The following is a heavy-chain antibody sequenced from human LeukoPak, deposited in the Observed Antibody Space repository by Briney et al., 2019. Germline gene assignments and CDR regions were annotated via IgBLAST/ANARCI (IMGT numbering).Heavy chain of an antibody. J-gene: IGHJ3*02. D-gene: IGHD2-15*01. Sequence: ASVKVSCKASGYTFTGHFMHWVRLAPGQGLEWMGWINPNSGGTNYAQKFQGRVTMTRDTSITTAYMELSRLISDDTAVYYCARDPYCSGANCNTGAFDIWGQGTMVTVSS. CDR2: INPNSGGT. CDR1: GYTFTGHF. CDR3: ARDPYCSGANCNTGAFDI. V-gene: IGHV1-2*02.